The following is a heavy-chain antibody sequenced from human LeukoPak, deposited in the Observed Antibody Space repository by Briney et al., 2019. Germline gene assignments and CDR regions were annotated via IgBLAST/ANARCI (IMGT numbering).Heavy chain of an antibody. CDR1: GGSFSGYY. V-gene: IGHV4-34*01. CDR2: INHSGST. CDR3: ARGPHAFDI. J-gene: IGHJ3*02. Sequence: ASETPSLTCAVYGGSFSGYYWSWVRQPPGKGLEWIGEINHSGSTNYNPSLKSRVTISVDTSKNQFSLKLSSVTAADTAVYYCARGPHAFDIWGQGTMVTVSS.